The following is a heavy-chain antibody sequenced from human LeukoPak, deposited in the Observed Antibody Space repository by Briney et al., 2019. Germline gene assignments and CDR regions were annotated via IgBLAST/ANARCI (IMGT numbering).Heavy chain of an antibody. D-gene: IGHD6-25*01. CDR3: AREGGFYRPLDY. V-gene: IGHV4-4*02. J-gene: IGHJ4*02. CDR2: VHLDGRT. Sequence: PSETLSLTCGVSGGSVSSTNWWTWIRQPPGKGLEWIGEVHLDGRTNFNPSLKSRLTMSVDLPENHVSLKLTSVTAADTAVYYRAREGGFYRPLDYSGQGTLVTVSS. CDR1: GGSVSSTNW.